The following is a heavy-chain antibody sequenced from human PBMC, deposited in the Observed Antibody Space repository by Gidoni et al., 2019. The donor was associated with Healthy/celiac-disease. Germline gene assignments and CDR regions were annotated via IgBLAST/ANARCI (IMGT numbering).Heavy chain of an antibody. CDR1: GFTVSSNY. J-gene: IGHJ6*02. CDR2: IYSGGST. Sequence: EVQLVESGGGWIQPGGSLRLPCAASGFTVSSNYMSWVRQVPGKGLEWVSVIYSGGSTYYADSVKRRFTISRDNSKNTLYLQMNSLRAEDTAVYYCARDKMGYCSSTSCYSPSYYYYGMDVWGQGTTVTVSS. CDR3: ARDKMGYCSSTSCYSPSYYYYGMDV. V-gene: IGHV3-53*01. D-gene: IGHD2-2*02.